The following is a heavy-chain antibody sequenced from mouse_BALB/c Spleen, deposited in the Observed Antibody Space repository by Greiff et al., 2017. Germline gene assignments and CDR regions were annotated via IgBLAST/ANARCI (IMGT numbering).Heavy chain of an antibody. CDR1: GFAFSSYW. CDR3: ASLSYGRSLYAMDY. Sequence: EVQRVESGGGLVQPGGSLKLSCAASGFAFSSYWMSWVRQAPGKGLEWIGEINPDSSTINYTPSLKDKFIISRDNAKNTLYLQMSKVRSEDTALYYCASLSYGRSLYAMDYWGQGTSVTVSS. J-gene: IGHJ4*01. D-gene: IGHD1-1*01. V-gene: IGHV4-1*02. CDR2: INPDSSTI.